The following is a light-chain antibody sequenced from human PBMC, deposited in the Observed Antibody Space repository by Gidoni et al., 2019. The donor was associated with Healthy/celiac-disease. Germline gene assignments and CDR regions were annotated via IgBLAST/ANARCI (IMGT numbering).Light chain of an antibody. J-gene: IGKJ1*01. CDR3: QQYNNWPLWT. CDR1: QSVSSN. V-gene: IGKV3-15*01. Sequence: EIVMTQSPATLSVSPGERATLPCRASQSVSSNLAWYQQKPGQAPRLLIYGASTMATGIPARFSGSGSGTEFTLTISSLQSEDFAVYYCQQYNNWPLWTFGQGDQGGNQT. CDR2: GAS.